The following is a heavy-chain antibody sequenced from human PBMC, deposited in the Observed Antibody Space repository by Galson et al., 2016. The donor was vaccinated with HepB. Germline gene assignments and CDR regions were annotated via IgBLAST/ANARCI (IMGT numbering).Heavy chain of an antibody. J-gene: IGHJ3*02. V-gene: IGHV3-74*01. Sequence: SLRLSCAASGFTFSSYWMHWVRQAPGKGLVWVSRINSDGNTTNYAASVKGRFTISRDNAKNTLDLQMNSLRAEDTAVYYCAREGYYYDNSFFRRENAFDIWGQGTMVTVSS. CDR3: AREGYYYDNSFFRRENAFDI. D-gene: IGHD3-22*01. CDR1: GFTFSSYW. CDR2: INSDGNTT.